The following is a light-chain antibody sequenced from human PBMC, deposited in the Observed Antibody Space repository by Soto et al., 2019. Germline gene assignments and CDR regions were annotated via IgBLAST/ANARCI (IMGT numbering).Light chain of an antibody. J-gene: IGKJ5*01. Sequence: EIVFAQSPSTLSLSPLERPTLSCRSSQSISSYLAWYQQKPGQAPRLLIYDASNRATGIPARFSGSGSGTDFTLTISSLEPEDFAVYYCQQRSNWPPITFGQGTRLENK. CDR3: QQRSNWPPIT. CDR1: QSISSY. V-gene: IGKV3-11*01. CDR2: DAS.